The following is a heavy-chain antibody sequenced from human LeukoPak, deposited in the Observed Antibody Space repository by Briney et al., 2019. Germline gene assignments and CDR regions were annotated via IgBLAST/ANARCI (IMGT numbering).Heavy chain of an antibody. Sequence: GGSLRLSCAASGFTFSSYSMNWVRQDPGKGLEWVSSISSDSNFIYYSDSVKGRFTISRDTAKNSLYLQMNSLRAEDTAVYYCARDEGIAVTGTYFQHWGQGTLVTVSS. V-gene: IGHV3-21*01. CDR3: ARDEGIAVTGTYFQH. D-gene: IGHD6-19*01. J-gene: IGHJ1*01. CDR2: ISSDSNFI. CDR1: GFTFSSYS.